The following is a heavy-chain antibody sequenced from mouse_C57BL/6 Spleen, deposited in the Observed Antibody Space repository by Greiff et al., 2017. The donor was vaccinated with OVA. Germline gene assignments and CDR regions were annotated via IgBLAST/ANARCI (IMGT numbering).Heavy chain of an antibody. D-gene: IGHD1-1*01. CDR2: FYPGSGSI. CDR3: ARHEEIYYYGSSPAWFAY. J-gene: IGHJ3*01. V-gene: IGHV1-62-2*01. CDR1: GYTFTEYT. Sequence: QVQLQQSGAELVKPGASVKLSCTASGYTFTEYTIHWVKQRSGQGLEWIGWFYPGSGSIKYNEKFKDKATLTADKSSSTVYMELSRLTSEDSAVYFWARHEEIYYYGSSPAWFAYWGQGTLVTVSA.